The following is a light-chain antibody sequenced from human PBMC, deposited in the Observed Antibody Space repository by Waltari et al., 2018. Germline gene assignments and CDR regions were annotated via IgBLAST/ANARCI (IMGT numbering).Light chain of an antibody. J-gene: IGLJ2*01. V-gene: IGLV2-11*01. CDR2: DVT. CDR3: CSYGGSYSFVV. Sequence: QSALTQPRSVSGSPGQSVTISRTGTSSDVRGFNYVPWYPQHPDKAPKLIIYDVTKRPSGVPDRFSGSKSGNTASLTISGLQAEDEADYYCCSYGGSYSFVVFGGGTKLTVL. CDR1: SSDVRGFNY.